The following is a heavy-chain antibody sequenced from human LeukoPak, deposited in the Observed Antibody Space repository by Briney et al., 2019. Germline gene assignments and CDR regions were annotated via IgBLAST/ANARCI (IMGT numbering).Heavy chain of an antibody. CDR3: ARDLLYYDFWSGYSPYYYYMDV. V-gene: IGHV1-2*02. CDR2: INPNSDGT. Sequence: WASVKVSCKASGYSFTGYYMHWVRQAPGQGLEWMGGINPNSDGTSYAQKFQGRVTMTRDTSISTAYMELSRLRSDDTAVYYCARDLLYYDFWSGYSPYYYYMDVWGKGTTVTVSS. D-gene: IGHD3-3*01. CDR1: GYSFTGYY. J-gene: IGHJ6*03.